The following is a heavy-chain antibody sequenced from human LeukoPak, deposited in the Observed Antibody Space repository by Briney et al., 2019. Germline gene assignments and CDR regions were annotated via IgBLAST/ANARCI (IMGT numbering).Heavy chain of an antibody. CDR1: GGSFSGYY. CDR3: ARYILTHDASDI. J-gene: IGHJ3*02. CDR2: INHSGST. D-gene: IGHD3-9*01. V-gene: IGHV4-34*01. Sequence: SETLSLTCAVYGGSFSGYYWSWIRQPPGKGLEWIGEINHSGSTNYNPSLKSRVTISVDTSKNQFSLKLSSVTAADTAVYYCARYILTHDASDIWGQGTMVTVSS.